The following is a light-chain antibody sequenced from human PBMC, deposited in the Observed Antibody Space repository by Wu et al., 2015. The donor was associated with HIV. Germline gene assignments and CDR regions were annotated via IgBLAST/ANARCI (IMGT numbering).Light chain of an antibody. V-gene: IGKV3-15*01. CDR1: QSVTSN. Sequence: EIVMTQSPATLSLSPGERATLSCRASQSVTSNLAWYQQKPGQAPRLLIYAASTRATGIPARFGGSGSGTEFTLTINSLQSEDFAVYYCQQYDNWPPAFGQGTKVEIK. J-gene: IGKJ1*01. CDR2: AAS. CDR3: QQYDNWPPA.